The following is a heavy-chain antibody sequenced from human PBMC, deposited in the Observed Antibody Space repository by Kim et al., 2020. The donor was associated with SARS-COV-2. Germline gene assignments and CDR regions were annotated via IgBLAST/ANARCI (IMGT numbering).Heavy chain of an antibody. J-gene: IGHJ6*02. CDR2: IYYSGST. CDR3: ARGGEIGNGLQWLVYYYYGMDV. D-gene: IGHD6-19*01. V-gene: IGHV4-59*01. Sequence: SETLSLTCTVSGGSISSYYWSWIRQPPGKGLEWIGYIYYSGSTNYNPSLKSRVTISVDTSKNQFSLKLSSVTAADTAVYYCARGGEIGNGLQWLVYYYYGMDVWGQGTTVTVSS. CDR1: GGSISSYY.